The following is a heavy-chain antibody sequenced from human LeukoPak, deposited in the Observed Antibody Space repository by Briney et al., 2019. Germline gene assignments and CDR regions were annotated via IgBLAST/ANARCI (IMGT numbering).Heavy chain of an antibody. CDR2: MNPNSGNT. D-gene: IGHD1-26*01. J-gene: IGHJ4*02. CDR1: GYTFPSYD. CDR3: ARGPKWTGSYYYFDY. Sequence: ASVKVSCKTSGYTFPSYDINWVRQATGQGLEWMGWMNPNSGNTGYTQKFQGRVTITRNTSITTAYMELSSLRSEDTAVYYCARGPKWTGSYYYFDYWGQGTLVTVYS. V-gene: IGHV1-8*01.